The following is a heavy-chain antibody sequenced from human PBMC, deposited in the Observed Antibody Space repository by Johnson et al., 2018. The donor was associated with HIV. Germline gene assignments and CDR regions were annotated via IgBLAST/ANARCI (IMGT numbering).Heavy chain of an antibody. J-gene: IGHJ3*02. CDR3: ARDSSNSFRFEMYAFDI. CDR1: GFTFSNVW. D-gene: IGHD6-6*01. Sequence: EVQLVESGGGVAQPGRSLRLSCAASGFTFSNVWMTWVRQAPGKGLEWVGRIKRKIEVETTDYAAPVKGRFTISRDNSKNTLYLQMNSLRPEDTAVYYCARDSSNSFRFEMYAFDIWGQGTMVTVSS. CDR2: IKRKIEVETT. V-gene: IGHV3-15*01.